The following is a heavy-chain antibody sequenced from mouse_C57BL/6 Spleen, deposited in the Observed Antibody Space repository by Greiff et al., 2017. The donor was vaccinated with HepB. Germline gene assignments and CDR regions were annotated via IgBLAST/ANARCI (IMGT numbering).Heavy chain of an antibody. Sequence: QVQLQQSGPELAKPGASVKISCKASGYAFSSSWMNWVKQRPGKGLEWIGRIYPGDGDTNYNGKFKGKATLTADKSSSTAYMQLSSLTSEDSAVYFCARSGTSYFDYWGQGTTLTVSS. CDR3: ARSGTSYFDY. J-gene: IGHJ2*01. V-gene: IGHV1-82*01. D-gene: IGHD3-1*01. CDR2: IYPGDGDT. CDR1: GYAFSSSW.